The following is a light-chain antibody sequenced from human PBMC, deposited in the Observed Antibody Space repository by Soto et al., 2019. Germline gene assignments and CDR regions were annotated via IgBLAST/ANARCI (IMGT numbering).Light chain of an antibody. J-gene: IGKJ2*01. CDR3: QKYNSAPNT. CDR1: QGISNY. Sequence: DILMTQSPSSLSASVGDRATISCRASQGISNYLAWYQQKPGKAPMLLIYAASTMQPGIPARFSGSGSGTEFTLTISSLQSEDVATYYCQKYNSAPNTFGQGTKLEIK. CDR2: AAS. V-gene: IGKV1-27*01.